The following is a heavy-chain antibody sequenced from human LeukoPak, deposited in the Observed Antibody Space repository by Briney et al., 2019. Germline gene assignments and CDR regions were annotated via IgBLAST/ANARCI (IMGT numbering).Heavy chain of an antibody. CDR1: GWTFSGYY. CDR2: INHSGSN. Sequence: SETLSLTCAVYGWTFSGYYWSWLRQPPGKGLEWIGEINHSGSNNYNPSLNSRVTILVDKSNNQFSLKLRTVPAADTAVYYWASGPHGWFDPWGQGTLVTVST. CDR3: ASGPHGWFDP. J-gene: IGHJ5*02. V-gene: IGHV4-34*01.